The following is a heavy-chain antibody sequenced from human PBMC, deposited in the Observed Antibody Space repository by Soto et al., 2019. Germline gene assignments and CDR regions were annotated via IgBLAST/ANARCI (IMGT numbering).Heavy chain of an antibody. CDR1: GYTFTSYD. CDR2: MNPNSGNT. D-gene: IGHD3-16*01. V-gene: IGHV1-8*01. J-gene: IGHJ4*02. CDR3: EREGTLRGDDY. Sequence: QVQLVQSGAEVKKPGASVRVSCKASGYTFTSYDINWVRQATGQGLEWMGWMNPNSGNTGYEQKFKGRVNRNRNTSISTAYMELSDLRSEDTAVYYCEREGTLRGDDYWGQGTLVTVSS.